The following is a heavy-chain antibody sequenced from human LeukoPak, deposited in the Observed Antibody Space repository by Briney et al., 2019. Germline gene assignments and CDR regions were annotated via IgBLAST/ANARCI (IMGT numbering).Heavy chain of an antibody. V-gene: IGHV4-59*01. Sequence: SETLSLTCTVSGGSISSYYWSWIRQPPGKGLEWIGYIYYSGSTNYNPSLKSRVTISVDTSKNQFSLKLSSVTAADTAVYYCAREARGGYGSGSYGVYDYWGQGTLVTVSS. CDR2: IYYSGST. D-gene: IGHD3-10*01. CDR3: AREARGGYGSGSYGVYDY. CDR1: GGSISSYY. J-gene: IGHJ4*02.